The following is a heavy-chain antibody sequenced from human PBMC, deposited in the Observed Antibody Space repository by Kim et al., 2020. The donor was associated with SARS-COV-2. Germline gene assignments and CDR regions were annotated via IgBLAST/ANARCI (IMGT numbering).Heavy chain of an antibody. Sequence: GGSLRLSCAASGFPFSDFALHWVRQAPGKGLEWVAVISSDGSHEYVDSVKGRFAISRDNSKNTVSLQMSSLRSDDTAVYYCARDGIAEAGPWGWFDPWGQGTQVTVSS. CDR3: ARDGIAEAGPWGWFDP. D-gene: IGHD6-19*01. CDR2: ISSDGSHE. CDR1: GFPFSDFA. J-gene: IGHJ5*02. V-gene: IGHV3-30*09.